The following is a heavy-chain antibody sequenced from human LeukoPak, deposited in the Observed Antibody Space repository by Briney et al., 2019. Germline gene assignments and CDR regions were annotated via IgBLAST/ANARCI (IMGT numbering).Heavy chain of an antibody. V-gene: IGHV3-72*01. CDR2: SRDKANSYTT. CDR3: ATFFGSDFGY. CDR1: GLTFGDHF. D-gene: IGHD5-12*01. J-gene: IGHJ4*02. Sequence: PRGSLRLSCAASGLTFGDHFFDWVRQAPGKGLEWVGRSRDKANSYTTEYAASVKGRFTISRDDSKNSVYLQMNSLKAEDTAVYYCATFFGSDFGYWGQGTLVTVSS.